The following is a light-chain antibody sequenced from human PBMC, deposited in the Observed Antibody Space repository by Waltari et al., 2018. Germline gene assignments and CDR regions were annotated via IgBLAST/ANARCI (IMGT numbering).Light chain of an antibody. V-gene: IGKV4-1*01. CDR3: QHYSNTPYT. J-gene: IGKJ2*01. CDR1: QSLLYRPNKKNY. Sequence: DIVMTQSPDSLAVSLGERATIHCKSSQSLLYRPNKKNYLAWYQQKPGHPPKLLIFWASTREYGVPDRVSGSGSGTEFTLTISSLQAEDVAVYFCQHYSNTPYTFGQGTKLEIK. CDR2: WAS.